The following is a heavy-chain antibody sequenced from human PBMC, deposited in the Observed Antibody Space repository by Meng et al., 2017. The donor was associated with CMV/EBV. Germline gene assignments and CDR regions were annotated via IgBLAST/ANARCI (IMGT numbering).Heavy chain of an antibody. D-gene: IGHD2-2*01. CDR3: AKDAHVAVVPAALYY. J-gene: IGHJ4*02. V-gene: IGHV3-23*01. CDR2: ISGSGGST. CDR1: GFTFSSYA. Sequence: GGSLRLSCAASGFTFSSYAMSWVRQAPGKGLEWVSGISGSGGSTYYADSVKGRFTISRDNSKNTLYLQMNSLRAEDTAVYYCAKDAHVAVVPAALYYWGQGTLVTVSS.